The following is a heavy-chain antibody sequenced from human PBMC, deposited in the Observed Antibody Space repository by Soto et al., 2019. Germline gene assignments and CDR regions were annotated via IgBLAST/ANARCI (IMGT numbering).Heavy chain of an antibody. CDR1: GGSISSGGYY. CDR3: ARDGRVNYGSGSQTFDY. J-gene: IGHJ4*02. CDR2: IYYSGST. D-gene: IGHD3-10*01. Sequence: QVQLQESGPGLVKPSQTLSLTCTVSGGSISSGGYYWNWIRQHPGKGLEGIGYIYYSGSTYYNPSLKSRVTISVDTSKNPFSLKLSSVTAADTAVYYCARDGRVNYGSGSQTFDYWGQGTLVTVSS. V-gene: IGHV4-31*03.